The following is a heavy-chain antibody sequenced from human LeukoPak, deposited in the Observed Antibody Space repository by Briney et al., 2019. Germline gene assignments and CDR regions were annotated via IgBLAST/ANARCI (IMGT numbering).Heavy chain of an antibody. D-gene: IGHD3-3*01. J-gene: IGHJ4*02. CDR2: ISGSGGST. Sequence: GGSLRLSCAASGFTFSSYAMSWVRQAPGKGLEWVSAISGSGGSTYYADSVKGRFTISRDNSKNTLYLQMNSLRAEDTAVYYCAKVPVLRFLEWFQTTFDYWGQGTLVTVSS. CDR3: AKVPVLRFLEWFQTTFDY. V-gene: IGHV3-23*01. CDR1: GFTFSSYA.